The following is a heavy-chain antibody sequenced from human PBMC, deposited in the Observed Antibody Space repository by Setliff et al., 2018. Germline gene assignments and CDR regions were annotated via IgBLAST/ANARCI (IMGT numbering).Heavy chain of an antibody. V-gene: IGHV3-53*01. CDR2: LSGDGNA. CDR1: GFTVSSSD. CDR3: RLWFGELSRDY. J-gene: IGHJ4*02. D-gene: IGHD3-10*01. Sequence: GGSLRLSCATSGFTVSSSDMSWVRQAPGKGLEWISVLSGDGNAYYADSVKGRFTISGDTSKNALYLQMNSLRAEDTAVYYCRLWFGELSRDYWGLGTLVTVSS.